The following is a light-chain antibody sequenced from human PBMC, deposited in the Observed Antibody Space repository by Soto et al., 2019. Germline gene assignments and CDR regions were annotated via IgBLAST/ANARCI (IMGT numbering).Light chain of an antibody. V-gene: IGKV3-20*01. CDR3: QQYGSSTGYT. Sequence: EIVLTQSPGTLSLSPGERATLSCRASQSVSSSYLAWYQQKPSQAPRLLIYGASSKATGIPDRFSGNGSGTDFTLTISRLEPEDFAVYYCQQYGSSTGYTFGQGTKVDIK. J-gene: IGKJ2*01. CDR2: GAS. CDR1: QSVSSSY.